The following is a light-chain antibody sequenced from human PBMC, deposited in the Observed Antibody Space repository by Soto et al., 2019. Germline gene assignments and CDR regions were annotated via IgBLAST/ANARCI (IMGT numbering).Light chain of an antibody. CDR1: QTISSW. V-gene: IGKV1-5*03. CDR3: QHYNSYSEA. J-gene: IGKJ1*01. Sequence: DIQMTQCPSTLSGSVGDRVTITCRDSQTISSWLDWYQQTPGKPPKLLIYKASTLKSGVPSRFSGSGSGTEFTRTISSLQPDDFATYYCQHYNSYSEAFGQGTKVDIK. CDR2: KAS.